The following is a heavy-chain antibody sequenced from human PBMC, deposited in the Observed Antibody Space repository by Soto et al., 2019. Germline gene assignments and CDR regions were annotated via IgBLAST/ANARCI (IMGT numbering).Heavy chain of an antibody. CDR2: IVVGSGNT. Sequence: SVKVACKASGFTFTSSAVQWVRQARGQRLEWIGWIVVGSGNTNYAQKFQERVTITRDMSTSTAYMELSSLRSEDTAVYYCATPGIAVAGTSSSAFDIWGQGTMVTVSS. CDR1: GFTFTSSA. J-gene: IGHJ3*02. CDR3: ATPGIAVAGTSSSAFDI. D-gene: IGHD6-19*01. V-gene: IGHV1-58*01.